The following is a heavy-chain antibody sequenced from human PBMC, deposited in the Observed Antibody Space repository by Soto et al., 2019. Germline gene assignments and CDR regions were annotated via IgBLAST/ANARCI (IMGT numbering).Heavy chain of an antibody. D-gene: IGHD3-3*01. J-gene: IGHJ6*02. CDR3: ARKTSSYDFLSDPLSGYYYYGMDV. CDR2: IIPSFGTA. CDR1: GGTFSSYA. V-gene: IGHV1-69*13. Sequence: SVKVSCKASGGTFSSYAISWVRQAPGQGLEWMGGIIPSFGTANYAQKFQGRVTMTADEPTSTAYMELSSLRSEDTAVYYCARKTSSYDFLSDPLSGYYYYGMDVWGQGTTVTVSS.